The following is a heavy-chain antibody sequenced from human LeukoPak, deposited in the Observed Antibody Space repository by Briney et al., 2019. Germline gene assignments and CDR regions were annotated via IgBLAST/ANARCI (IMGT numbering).Heavy chain of an antibody. CDR1: GFTFSSYA. CDR3: AKEGPLRYFDWLNYYYGVDV. D-gene: IGHD3-9*01. CDR2: ISGSGGST. J-gene: IGHJ6*02. Sequence: GGSLRLSCAASGFTFSSYAMSWVRQAPGKGLEWVSAISGSGGSTYYADSVKGRFTISRDNSKNTLYLQMNSLRAEDTAVYYCAKEGPLRYFDWLNYYYGVDVWGQGTTVTVSS. V-gene: IGHV3-23*01.